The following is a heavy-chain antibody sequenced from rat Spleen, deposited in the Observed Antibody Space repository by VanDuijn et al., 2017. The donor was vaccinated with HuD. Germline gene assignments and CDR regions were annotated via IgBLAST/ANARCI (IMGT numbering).Heavy chain of an antibody. CDR2: IWGDGST. CDR1: GFSLTSNS. V-gene: IGHV2-1*01. Sequence: QVQLKESGPGLVQPSQTLSLTCTVSGFSLTSNSVHWVRQPPGKGLEWMGGIWGDGSTDYNSVFKSRLSISRDTSKSQVFLKMNSLQTEDTAMYFCTSHWFAYWGQGTLVTVSS. CDR3: TSHWFAY. J-gene: IGHJ3*01.